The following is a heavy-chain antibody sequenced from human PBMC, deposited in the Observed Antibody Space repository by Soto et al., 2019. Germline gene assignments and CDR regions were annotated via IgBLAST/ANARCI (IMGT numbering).Heavy chain of an antibody. CDR1: VGSINSYY. J-gene: IGHJ4*02. CDR2: IYYSGGT. D-gene: IGHD5-18*01. Sequence: PSETLSLTGTVSVGSINSYYWSGIRQPPGKGLEWVGYIYYSGGTNYNPSLTSRVTISLDTSKNRFSLKLSSVTAADTAVYYCARDSQSTARFAHWGQGTLVTAS. CDR3: ARDSQSTARFAH. V-gene: IGHV4-59*01.